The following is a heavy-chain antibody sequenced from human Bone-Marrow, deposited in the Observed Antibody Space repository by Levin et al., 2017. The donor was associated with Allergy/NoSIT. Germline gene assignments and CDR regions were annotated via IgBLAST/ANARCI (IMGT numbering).Heavy chain of an antibody. D-gene: IGHD6-19*01. CDR3: AKGRGSSGWYSMGLFDY. J-gene: IGHJ4*02. Sequence: SCAASGFTFDDYAMHWVRQAPGKGLEWVSGISWNSGSIGYADSVKGRFTISRDNAKNSLYLQMNSLRAEDTALYYCAKGRGSSGWYSMGLFDYWGQGTLVTVSS. CDR1: GFTFDDYA. V-gene: IGHV3-9*01. CDR2: ISWNSGSI.